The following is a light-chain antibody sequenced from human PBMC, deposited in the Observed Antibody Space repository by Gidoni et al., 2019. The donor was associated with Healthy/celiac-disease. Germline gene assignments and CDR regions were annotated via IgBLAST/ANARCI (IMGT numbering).Light chain of an antibody. CDR1: QSVSSY. J-gene: IGKJ2*04. CDR2: DAS. CDR3: QQRSNWPLCS. Sequence: EIVLTQSPATLSLSPGERATLSCRASQSVSSYLAWYQQKPGQAPRLLIYDASNRATVIPARFSGSGSGTDFTLTISSLEPEDFAVYYCQQRSNWPLCSFGQGTKLEIK. V-gene: IGKV3-11*01.